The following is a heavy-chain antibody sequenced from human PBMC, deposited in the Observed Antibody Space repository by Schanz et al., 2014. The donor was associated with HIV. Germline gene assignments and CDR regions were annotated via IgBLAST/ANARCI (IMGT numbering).Heavy chain of an antibody. Sequence: QVQLVESGGGVVQPGRSLRLSCAASGFTFSTYGMHWVRQAPGKGLGWVAFISYDGSNKYYADSVKGRFTISRDNSKNTLYLQMNSLRAEDTAVYYCARVANWDYYGMDVWGRGTTVTVSS. CDR3: ARVANWDYYGMDV. D-gene: IGHD3-16*01. CDR2: ISYDGSNK. J-gene: IGHJ6*02. V-gene: IGHV3-30*03. CDR1: GFTFSTYG.